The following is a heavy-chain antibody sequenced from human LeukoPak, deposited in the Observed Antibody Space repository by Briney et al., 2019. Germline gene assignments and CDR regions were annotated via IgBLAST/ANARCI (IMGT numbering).Heavy chain of an antibody. CDR1: GGSISSYY. V-gene: IGHV4-59*08. D-gene: IGHD1-26*01. J-gene: IGHJ4*02. Sequence: SETLSLTCTVSGGSISSYYWSWIRQPPGKGLEWIGYIYYSGSTYYNPSLKSRVTISVDTSKNQFSLKLSSVTAADTAVYYCARGGGGSYPPEYYFDYWGQGTLVTVSS. CDR2: IYYSGST. CDR3: ARGGGGSYPPEYYFDY.